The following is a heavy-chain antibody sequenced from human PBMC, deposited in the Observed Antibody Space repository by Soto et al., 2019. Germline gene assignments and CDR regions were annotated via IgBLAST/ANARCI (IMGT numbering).Heavy chain of an antibody. J-gene: IGHJ4*02. CDR1: GNTFTSYD. V-gene: IGHV1-8*01. CDR3: ARRSKIAVTLDY. CDR2: VHPNSGNA. D-gene: IGHD5-18*01. Sequence: QVQLVQSGAEVKKPGASVKVSCKASGNTFTSYDINWVRQATGQGLEWMGWVHPNSGNAGYAQKFQGRVTMTRNTSISTIYMELSSLRSEDTAVYYCARRSKIAVTLDYWGQGTLVTVSS.